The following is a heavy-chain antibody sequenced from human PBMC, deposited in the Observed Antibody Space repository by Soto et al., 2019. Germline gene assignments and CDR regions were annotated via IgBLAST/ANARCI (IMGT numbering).Heavy chain of an antibody. Sequence: SVKGRFTISRDNSKNTVSMQMNSLGAEDTAVYYCAKGGLWVHYGLDVWGQGTSVTVSS. V-gene: IGHV3-23*01. CDR3: AKGGLWVHYGLDV. J-gene: IGHJ6*02. D-gene: IGHD2-21*01.